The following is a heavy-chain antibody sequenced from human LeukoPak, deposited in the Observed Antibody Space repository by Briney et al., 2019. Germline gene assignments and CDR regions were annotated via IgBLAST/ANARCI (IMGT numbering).Heavy chain of an antibody. CDR2: IHYSGAT. J-gene: IGHJ4*02. Sequence: SETLSLTCTVSSGSISSGVYYWSWIRQYPGEGLEWIGYIHYSGATYSNPSLESRVTISVDTSKNQFSLNLSSVTAADTAVYYCARPHDSSGFPFDYWGQGTPVTVSS. CDR3: ARPHDSSGFPFDY. D-gene: IGHD3-22*01. CDR1: SGSISSGVYY. V-gene: IGHV4-31*03.